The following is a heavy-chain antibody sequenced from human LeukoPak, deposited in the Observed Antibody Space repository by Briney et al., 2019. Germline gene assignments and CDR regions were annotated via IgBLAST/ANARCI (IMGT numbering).Heavy chain of an antibody. CDR1: GFTFSSYG. D-gene: IGHD2/OR15-2a*01. J-gene: IGHJ4*02. Sequence: PGRSLRLSCAASGFTFSSYGMHWVRQAPGKGLEWVAVISYDGSNKYYADSVKGRFTISRDNSKNTLYLQMNSLRAEDTAVYYCAKDSVSNEAFDYWGQGTLVTVSS. V-gene: IGHV3-30*18. CDR3: AKDSVSNEAFDY. CDR2: ISYDGSNK.